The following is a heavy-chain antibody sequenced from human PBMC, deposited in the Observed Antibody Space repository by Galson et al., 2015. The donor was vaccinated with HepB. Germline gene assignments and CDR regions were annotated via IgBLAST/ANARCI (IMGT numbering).Heavy chain of an antibody. J-gene: IGHJ6*02. CDR1: GFTFGDYA. CDR3: TRDPRGSYWGVGV. CDR2: IRSNAYGGTT. D-gene: IGHD1-26*01. V-gene: IGHV3-49*03. Sequence: SLRLSCAASGFTFGDYAMSWFRQAPGKGLEWVGFIRSNAYGGTTEYAASVKGRFTISRDDSKSIAYLQMNSLKTEDTAVYYCTRDPRGSYWGVGVWGQGTTVTVSS.